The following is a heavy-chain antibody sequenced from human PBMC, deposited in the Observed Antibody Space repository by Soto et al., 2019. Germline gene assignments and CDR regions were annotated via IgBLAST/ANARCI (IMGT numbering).Heavy chain of an antibody. CDR2: MNPNSGNT. Sequence: QVQLVQSGAEVKKPGASVKVSCKASGYTFTSYDINWVRQATGQGLEWMGWMNPNSGNTGYAQKFQGRVTMTRNTPISTAQLELSSLRSEDTAVYYCASQFVLVPAANRQFDYWGQGTLVTVSS. V-gene: IGHV1-8*01. D-gene: IGHD2-2*01. J-gene: IGHJ4*02. CDR3: ASQFVLVPAANRQFDY. CDR1: GYTFTSYD.